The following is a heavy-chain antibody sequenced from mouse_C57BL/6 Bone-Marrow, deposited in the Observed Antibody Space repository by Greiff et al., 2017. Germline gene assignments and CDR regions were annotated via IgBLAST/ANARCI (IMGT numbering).Heavy chain of an antibody. V-gene: IGHV3-1*01. Sequence: EVQLQESGPGMVKPSQSLSLTCTVTGYSITSGYDWHWIRHFPGNKLEWMGYISYSGSTNYNPSLKSRISITHDTSKNHFFLKLNSVTTEDTATYYCARGRRGHYYAMDYWGQGTSVTVSS. J-gene: IGHJ4*01. CDR3: ARGRRGHYYAMDY. CDR2: ISYSGST. CDR1: GYSITSGYD.